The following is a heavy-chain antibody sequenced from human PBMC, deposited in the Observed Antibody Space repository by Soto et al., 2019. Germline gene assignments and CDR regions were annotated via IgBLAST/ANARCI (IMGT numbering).Heavy chain of an antibody. CDR2: IYYSGST. CDR1: GGSISSYY. J-gene: IGHJ5*02. Sequence: SETLSLTCTVSGGSISSYYWSWIRQPPGKGLEWIGYIYYSGSTNYNPSLKSRVTISVDTSKNQFSLKLSSVTAADTAVYYCARTLYYGSGSYMLGWFDPWGQGTLVTVSS. CDR3: ARTLYYGSGSYMLGWFDP. D-gene: IGHD3-10*01. V-gene: IGHV4-59*08.